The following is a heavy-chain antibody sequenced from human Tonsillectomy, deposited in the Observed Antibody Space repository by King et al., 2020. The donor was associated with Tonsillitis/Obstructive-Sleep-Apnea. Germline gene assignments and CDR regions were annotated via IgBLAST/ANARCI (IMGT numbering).Heavy chain of an antibody. CDR1: GYSFTSYW. J-gene: IGHJ2*01. CDR2: IDPSDSYT. D-gene: IGHD6-6*01. V-gene: IGHV5-10-1*01. Sequence: QLVQSGAEVKKPGESLRISCKGSGYSFTSYWISWVRQMPGKGLEWMGRIDPSDSYTNYSPSFQGHVTISADKSISTAYLQWSSLKASDTAIYYCARQKCSTSSHKYWYFDLWGRGTLVSVSS. CDR3: ARQKCSTSSHKYWYFDL.